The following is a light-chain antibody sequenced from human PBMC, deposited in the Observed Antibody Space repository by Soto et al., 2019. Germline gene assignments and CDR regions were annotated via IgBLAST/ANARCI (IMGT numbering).Light chain of an antibody. Sequence: EIVMTQSPATLSVSPGERATLSCRASQSVSSNLAWYQQKPGQAPRLLIYGASTRATGIPARFSGSGSGTEFTLTISSLQPDDFATYYCQQYNSYLLTFGGGTKVEIK. CDR1: QSVSSN. CDR2: GAS. V-gene: IGKV3-15*01. CDR3: QQYNSYLLT. J-gene: IGKJ4*01.